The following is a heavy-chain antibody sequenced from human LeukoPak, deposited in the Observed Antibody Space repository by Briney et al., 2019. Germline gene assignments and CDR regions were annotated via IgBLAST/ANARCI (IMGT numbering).Heavy chain of an antibody. J-gene: IGHJ4*02. V-gene: IGHV1-46*04. CDR2: INPSGGST. D-gene: IGHD1-26*01. Sequence: GASVTVSCKASGYTFTSHYIQWVRQAPGQGLEWMGIINPSGGSTNYAQKLQGRVILTRDTSTSTVYMELSSLRSEDTAMYYCATYSGSYYADPFDYWGQGTLVTVSS. CDR3: ATYSGSYYADPFDY. CDR1: GYTFTSHY.